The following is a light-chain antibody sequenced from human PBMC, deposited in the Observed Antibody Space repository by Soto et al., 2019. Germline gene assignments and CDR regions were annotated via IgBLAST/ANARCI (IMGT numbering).Light chain of an antibody. CDR1: ISDVGGYNY. CDR3: RSYTSSSTLPYV. J-gene: IGLJ1*01. CDR2: EVS. V-gene: IGLV2-14*01. Sequence: QSVLTQTSSVSGSPGQSITISCTGTISDVGGYNYVSWYQQHPGKAPKLMIYEVSNRPSGVSNRFSGSKSGNTASLTISGLQAEDAADYYCRSYTSSSTLPYVFGTGTKVTV.